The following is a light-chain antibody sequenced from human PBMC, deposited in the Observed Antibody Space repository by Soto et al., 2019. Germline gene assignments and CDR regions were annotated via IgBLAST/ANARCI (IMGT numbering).Light chain of an antibody. V-gene: IGKV1-5*03. Sequence: DSQMTQYPSTLSASIGDRVTITCRAGQSISSWLAWYQQKPGKAPKLLISKASTLQSGVPPRFSGSGSGTEFALTISSLQPDDFATYYCQQYESYPITFGGGTKVEIK. CDR3: QQYESYPIT. CDR2: KAS. J-gene: IGKJ4*01. CDR1: QSISSW.